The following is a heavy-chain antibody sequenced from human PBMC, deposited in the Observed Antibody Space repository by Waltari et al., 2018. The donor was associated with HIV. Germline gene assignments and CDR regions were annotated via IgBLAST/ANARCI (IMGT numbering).Heavy chain of an antibody. Sequence: QLQLQESGPGLVKPSETLSLTCTVSGGSISSSSYYWGWIRQPPGKGLAWIGSIYYSRSTYDNPSLKSRVTISVDTSKNQFSLKLSSVTAADTAVYYCARDYYVAGSYYNEDYYYGMDVWGQGTTVTVSS. CDR2: IYYSRST. D-gene: IGHD3-10*01. J-gene: IGHJ6*02. V-gene: IGHV4-39*07. CDR3: ARDYYVAGSYYNEDYYYGMDV. CDR1: GGSISSSSYY.